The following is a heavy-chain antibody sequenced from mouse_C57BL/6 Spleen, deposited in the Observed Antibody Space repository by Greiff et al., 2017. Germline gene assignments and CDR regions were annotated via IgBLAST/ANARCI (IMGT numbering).Heavy chain of an antibody. Sequence: VQLKQSGPVLVKPGASVKMSCKASGYTFTDYYMNWVKQSHGKSLEWIGVINPYNGGTSYNQKFKGKATLTVDKSSSTAYMELNSLTSEDSAVYYCANPAGKGNAMDYWGQGTSVTVSS. D-gene: IGHD1-1*01. CDR1: GYTFTDYY. CDR3: ANPAGKGNAMDY. J-gene: IGHJ4*01. V-gene: IGHV1-19*01. CDR2: INPYNGGT.